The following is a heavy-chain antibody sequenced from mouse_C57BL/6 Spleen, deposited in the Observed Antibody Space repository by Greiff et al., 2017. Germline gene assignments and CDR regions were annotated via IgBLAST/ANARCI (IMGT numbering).Heavy chain of an antibody. V-gene: IGHV1-50*01. CDR2: IDPSDSYT. CDR3: ASAPGWFAY. Sequence: QVQLKQPGAELVKPGASVKLSCKASGYTFTSYWMQWVKQRPGQGLEWIGEIDPSDSYTNYNQKFKGKATLTVDTSSSTAYMQLSSLTSEDSAVYYCASAPGWFAYWGQGTLVTVSA. CDR1: GYTFTSYW. J-gene: IGHJ3*01.